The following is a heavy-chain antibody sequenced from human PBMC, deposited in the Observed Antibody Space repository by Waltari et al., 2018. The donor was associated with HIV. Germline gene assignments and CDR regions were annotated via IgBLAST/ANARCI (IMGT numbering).Heavy chain of an antibody. Sequence: QVQLVQSGAEGKTPGASVEVSCKASGYTFSNYYLHWVRQAPGQGLEWMGRFNPRNGGTNYAQSFQGRVTMTRDTSISTAYMELTRLTSDDTAVYYCARAYCSATGCQIGGYWGQGTLVTVSS. CDR3: ARAYCSATGCQIGGY. J-gene: IGHJ4*02. V-gene: IGHV1-2*06. D-gene: IGHD2-2*01. CDR2: FNPRNGGT. CDR1: GYTFSNYY.